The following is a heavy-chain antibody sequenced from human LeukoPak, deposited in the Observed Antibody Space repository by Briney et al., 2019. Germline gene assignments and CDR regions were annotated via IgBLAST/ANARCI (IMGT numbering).Heavy chain of an antibody. CDR1: GFIFDDYA. Sequence: PGGSLRLSCAASGFIFDDYAMHWVWHAPGKGLEWVSGISWNSGSIGYADSVKGRFTISRDNAKNSLYLQMNSLRAEDTALYYCAKALCNYYDSSGYCPFDYWGQGTLVTVSS. V-gene: IGHV3-9*01. CDR2: ISWNSGSI. J-gene: IGHJ4*02. CDR3: AKALCNYYDSSGYCPFDY. D-gene: IGHD3-22*01.